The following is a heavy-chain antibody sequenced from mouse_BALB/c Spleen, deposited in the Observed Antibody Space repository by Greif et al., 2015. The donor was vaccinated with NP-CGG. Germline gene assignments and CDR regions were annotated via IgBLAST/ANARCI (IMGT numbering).Heavy chain of an antibody. J-gene: IGHJ4*01. CDR2: ISTYYGDA. D-gene: IGHD2-14*01. CDR1: GYTFTDYA. Sequence: QVQLQQPGAELVRPGVSVKISCKGSGYTFTDYAMHWVKQSHAKSLEWIGVISTYYGDASYNQKFKGKATMTVDKSSSTAYMELARLTSEDSAIYYCARSYRGYAMDYWGQGTSVTVSS. CDR3: ARSYRGYAMDY. V-gene: IGHV1S137*01.